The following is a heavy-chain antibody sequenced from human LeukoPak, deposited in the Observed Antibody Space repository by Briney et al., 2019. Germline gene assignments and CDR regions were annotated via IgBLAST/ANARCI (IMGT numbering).Heavy chain of an antibody. D-gene: IGHD3-9*01. J-gene: IGHJ5*02. Sequence: SETLSLTCTVSGGSVSSGSYYWSWIRQPPGKGLEWIGEINHSGSTNYNPSLKSRVTISVDTSKNQFSLKLSSVTAADTAVYYCARGGSVLRYFDWLLSTNWFDPWGQGTLVTVSS. V-gene: IGHV4-39*07. CDR2: INHSGST. CDR1: GGSVSSGSYY. CDR3: ARGGSVLRYFDWLLSTNWFDP.